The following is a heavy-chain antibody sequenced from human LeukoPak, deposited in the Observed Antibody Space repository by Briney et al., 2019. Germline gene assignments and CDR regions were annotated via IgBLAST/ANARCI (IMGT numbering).Heavy chain of an antibody. CDR2: IRYDGSNK. Sequence: GGSLRLSCAASGFTFSSYGMHWVRQAPGKGLEWVAVIRYDGSNKYYADSVKGRFTISRDNSKNTLYLQMNSLRAEDTAVYYCARDGTVTTAAMDYWGQGTLVTVSS. D-gene: IGHD4-17*01. CDR3: ARDGTVTTAAMDY. V-gene: IGHV3-33*01. J-gene: IGHJ4*02. CDR1: GFTFSSYG.